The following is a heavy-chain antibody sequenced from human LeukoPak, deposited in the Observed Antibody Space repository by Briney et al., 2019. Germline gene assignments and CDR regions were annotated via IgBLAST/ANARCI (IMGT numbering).Heavy chain of an antibody. CDR3: ASRVAVVGLDH. CDR1: GFTVRDNY. J-gene: IGHJ4*02. CDR2: IYSSGST. V-gene: IGHV3-66*01. Sequence: GGSLRLSCAASGFTVRDNYMSWVRQAPGKGLEWVSVIYSSGSTYYADSVKGRFTISRDNSKNTLYLQMNSLRAEDTAVYYCASRVAVVGLDHWGQGILVTVSS. D-gene: IGHD6-19*01.